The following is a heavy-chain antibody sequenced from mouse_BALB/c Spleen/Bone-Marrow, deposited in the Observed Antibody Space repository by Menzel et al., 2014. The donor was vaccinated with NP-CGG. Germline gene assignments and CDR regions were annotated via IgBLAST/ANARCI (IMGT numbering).Heavy chain of an antibody. CDR2: INPDSRTI. D-gene: IGHD2-2*01. Sequence: DVKLQESGGGLVQPGGSLKLSCAASGFDFSRYWMSWVRQAPGKGLEWIGEINPDSRTINYTPSLKDKFIISRDNAKNTLYLQMSKVRSEDTALYYCALLGYYGYFYVWGAGTTVTVSS. CDR3: ALLGYYGYFYV. CDR1: GFDFSRYW. J-gene: IGHJ1*01. V-gene: IGHV4-1*02.